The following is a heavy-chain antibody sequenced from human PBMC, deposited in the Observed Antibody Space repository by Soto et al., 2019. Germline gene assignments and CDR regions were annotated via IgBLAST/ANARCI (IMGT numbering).Heavy chain of an antibody. V-gene: IGHV1-18*01. CDR1: GYTFTSHG. Sequence: QVQLVQSGAEVKKPGASVKVSCKASGYTFTSHGISWVRQAPGQGLEWMGWISAYNGDTNYAQKLQGRVTVTTDTSPITAYMARRSLRSADTAVYYCARMVRGSNIDHNHDITVWGKGTRVTVPS. CDR3: ARMVRGSNIDHNHDITV. CDR2: ISAYNGDT. J-gene: IGHJ6*03. D-gene: IGHD3-10*01.